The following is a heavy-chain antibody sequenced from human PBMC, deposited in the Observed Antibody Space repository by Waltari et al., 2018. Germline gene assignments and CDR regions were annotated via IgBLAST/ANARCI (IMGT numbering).Heavy chain of an antibody. Sequence: QVQLQQWGAGLLKPSETLSLTCAVYGGSFSGYYWSWIRQPPGKGLEWIGEINHSGSTNYNPSLKSQVTISVDTSKNQFSLKLSSVTAADTAVYYCARLLTMRRGSFDYWVQGTLVTVSS. CDR2: INHSGST. CDR3: ARLLTMRRGSFDY. D-gene: IGHD3-22*01. CDR1: GGSFSGYY. J-gene: IGHJ4*02. V-gene: IGHV4-34*01.